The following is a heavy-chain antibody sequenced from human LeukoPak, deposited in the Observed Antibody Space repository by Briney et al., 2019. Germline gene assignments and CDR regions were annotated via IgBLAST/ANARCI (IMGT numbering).Heavy chain of an antibody. V-gene: IGHV4-34*01. Sequence: PSETLSLTCAVYGGSFSGYYWSWIRQPPGKGLEWIGSIYYSGSTYYNPSLKSRVTISVDTSKNQFSLKLSSVTAADTAVYYCARIGHAYGYIDYWGQGTLVTVSS. CDR1: GGSFSGYY. CDR2: IYYSGST. J-gene: IGHJ4*02. CDR3: ARIGHAYGYIDY. D-gene: IGHD5-18*01.